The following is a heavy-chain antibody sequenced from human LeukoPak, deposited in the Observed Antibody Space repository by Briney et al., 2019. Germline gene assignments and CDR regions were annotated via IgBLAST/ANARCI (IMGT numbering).Heavy chain of an antibody. Sequence: SETLSLTCAVYGGSFSGYYWSWIRQPPGKGLEWIGEISHSGSTNYNPSLKSRVTISVDTSKNQFSLKLSSVTAADTAVYYCARPLTGNWGQGTLVTVSS. V-gene: IGHV4-34*01. CDR1: GGSFSGYY. J-gene: IGHJ4*02. CDR2: ISHSGST. D-gene: IGHD1-1*01. CDR3: ARPLTGN.